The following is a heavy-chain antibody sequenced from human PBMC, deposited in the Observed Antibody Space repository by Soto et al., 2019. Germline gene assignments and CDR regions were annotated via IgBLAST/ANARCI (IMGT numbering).Heavy chain of an antibody. Sequence: QVQLQESGPGLVKPSQTLSLTCTVSGGSISTVYYWWSWIRQSPDMGLEWIGHIYDGGRTYNNPSLESRVTISVDTSKSQLSLTLSSVSAADTAVYYCARGPSGDKVDSWGQGTLVTVSS. CDR2: IYDGGRT. V-gene: IGHV4-30-4*01. CDR1: GGSISTVYYW. D-gene: IGHD7-27*01. CDR3: ARGPSGDKVDS. J-gene: IGHJ4*02.